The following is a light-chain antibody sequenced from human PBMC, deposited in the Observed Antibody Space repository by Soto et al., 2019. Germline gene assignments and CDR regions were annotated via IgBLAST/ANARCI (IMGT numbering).Light chain of an antibody. Sequence: QSALTQPASVSGSPGQSITISCTGTSSDVGGYDHVAWYQQHPGKAPKLMIYEVNNRPSGISNRFSGSKSGNTASLTISGLQAEDEADYYCSSYTRSTIYVFGTGTKLTVL. CDR3: SSYTRSTIYV. CDR2: EVN. CDR1: SSDVGGYDH. V-gene: IGLV2-14*01. J-gene: IGLJ1*01.